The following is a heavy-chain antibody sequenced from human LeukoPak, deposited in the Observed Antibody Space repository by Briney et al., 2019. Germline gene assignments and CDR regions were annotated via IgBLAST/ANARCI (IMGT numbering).Heavy chain of an antibody. CDR3: AIRSASFDC. Sequence: LPGGSLRLSCAASGFTFSSYVMSWVRQAPGKGLEWVSGISASGGSTYYVDSVKGRFTISRDNSKNTLYLQMNSLRAEDTAVYYCAIRSASFDCWGQGTLVSVSS. CDR2: ISASGGST. D-gene: IGHD6-19*01. J-gene: IGHJ4*02. CDR1: GFTFSSYV. V-gene: IGHV3-23*01.